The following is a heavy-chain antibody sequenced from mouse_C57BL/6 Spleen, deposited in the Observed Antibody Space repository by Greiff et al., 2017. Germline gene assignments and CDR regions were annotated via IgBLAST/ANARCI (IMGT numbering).Heavy chain of an antibody. CDR1: GFTFSDYY. J-gene: IGHJ4*01. CDR2: INYDGSST. V-gene: IGHV5-16*01. Sequence: EVKLVESEGGLVQPGSSMKLSCTASGFTFSDYYMAWVRQVPEKGLEWVANINYDGSSTYYLDSLKSRFIISRANAKNILYLQMSSLKSEDTATYYCARGGNYYAMDYWGQGTSVTVSS. CDR3: ARGGNYYAMDY.